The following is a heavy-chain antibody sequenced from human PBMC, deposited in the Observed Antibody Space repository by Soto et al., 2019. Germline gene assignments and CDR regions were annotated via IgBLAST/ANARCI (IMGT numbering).Heavy chain of an antibody. CDR3: AKREFLEWLLWGLFDY. D-gene: IGHD3-3*01. Sequence: PGGSLRLSCAASGLTFSSYAMSWVRQATGKGLEWVSAISGSGGSTYYADSVKGRFTISRDNSKNTLYLQMNSLRAEDTAVYYCAKREFLEWLLWGLFDYWGQGTLVTVSS. J-gene: IGHJ4*02. V-gene: IGHV3-23*01. CDR2: ISGSGGST. CDR1: GLTFSSYA.